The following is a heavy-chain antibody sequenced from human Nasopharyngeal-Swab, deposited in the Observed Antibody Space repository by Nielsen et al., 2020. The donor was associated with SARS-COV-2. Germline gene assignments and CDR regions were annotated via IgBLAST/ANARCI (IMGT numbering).Heavy chain of an antibody. CDR2: ISSSSSTI. D-gene: IGHD6-13*01. J-gene: IGHJ6*02. Sequence: GGSLRLSCAASGFTFSSYSMNWVRQAPGKGLEWVSYISSSSSTIYYADSVKGRFTISRDNAKNSLYLQMNSLRDEDTAVYYCARGGGSSWYHYYGMDVWGQGTTVTVSS. V-gene: IGHV3-48*02. CDR3: ARGGGSSWYHYYGMDV. CDR1: GFTFSSYS.